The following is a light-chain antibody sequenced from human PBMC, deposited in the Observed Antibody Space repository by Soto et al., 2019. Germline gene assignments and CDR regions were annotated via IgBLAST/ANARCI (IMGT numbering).Light chain of an antibody. Sequence: SVLTQPASLSGSPGQSITLSCTGTSSDVGGYKYVSWYQQHPDKAPKLIIYDVTNRPSGISNRFSGSKSGNTASLTISGLQAEDEADYYCSSYTSSSSYVFGTGTKVTVL. CDR1: SSDVGGYKY. J-gene: IGLJ1*01. V-gene: IGLV2-14*01. CDR2: DVT. CDR3: SSYTSSSSYV.